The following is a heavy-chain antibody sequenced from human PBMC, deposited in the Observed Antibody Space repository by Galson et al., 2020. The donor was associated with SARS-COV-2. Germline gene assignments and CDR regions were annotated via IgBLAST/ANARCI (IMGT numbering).Heavy chain of an antibody. D-gene: IGHD2-2*01. Sequence: SETLSLTCTVSGGSISSGGYYWSWIRQHPGKGLEWIGYIYYSGSTYYNPSLKSRVTISVDTSKNQFSLKLSSVTAADTAVYYCMGVQPYSYYDMAVWGKGTTVTGS. CDR2: IYYSGST. CDR1: GGSISSGGYY. CDR3: MGVQPYSYYDMAV. V-gene: IGHV4-31*03. J-gene: IGHJ6*03.